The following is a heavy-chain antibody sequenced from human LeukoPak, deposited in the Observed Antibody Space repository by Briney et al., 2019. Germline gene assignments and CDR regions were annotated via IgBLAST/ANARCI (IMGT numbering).Heavy chain of an antibody. CDR3: ARDHRGGWFDP. V-gene: IGHV3-48*03. CDR1: GFTFSSYE. J-gene: IGHJ5*02. D-gene: IGHD3-16*01. CDR2: ISSSGSTI. Sequence: GGSLRLSCAASGFTFSSYEMNWVRQAPGKGLEWVSYISSSGSTIYYADSVKGRFTISRDNAKSSLYLQMNSLRAEDTAVYYCARDHRGGWFDPWGQGTLVTVSS.